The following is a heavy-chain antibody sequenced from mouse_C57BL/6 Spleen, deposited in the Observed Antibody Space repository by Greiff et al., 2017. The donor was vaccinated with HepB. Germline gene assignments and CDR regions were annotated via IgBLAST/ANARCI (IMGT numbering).Heavy chain of an antibody. CDR1: GFTFSSYA. CDR3: ARDPHYYGSRERYFDV. V-gene: IGHV5-4*01. J-gene: IGHJ1*03. Sequence: EVKVVESGGGLVKPGGSLKLSCAASGFTFSSYAMSWVRQTPEKRLEWVATISDGGSYTYYPDNVKGRFTISRDNAKNNLYLQMSHLKSEDTAMYYCARDPHYYGSRERYFDVWGTGTTVTVSS. D-gene: IGHD1-1*01. CDR2: ISDGGSYT.